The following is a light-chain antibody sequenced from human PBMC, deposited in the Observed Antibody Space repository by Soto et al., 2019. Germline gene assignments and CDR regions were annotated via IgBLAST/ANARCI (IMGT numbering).Light chain of an antibody. CDR2: EVS. CDR3: FSYTSSGTYV. V-gene: IGLV2-14*01. CDR1: SSDVGNYKY. J-gene: IGLJ1*01. Sequence: LTQPASVSGSPGQSITISCTGTSSDVGNYKYVSWYQQHPGKAPKLMIYEVSNRPLGVSNRFSGSKSGNTASLTTSGLQAEDETDYYCFSYTSSGTYVFGTGTKVTVL.